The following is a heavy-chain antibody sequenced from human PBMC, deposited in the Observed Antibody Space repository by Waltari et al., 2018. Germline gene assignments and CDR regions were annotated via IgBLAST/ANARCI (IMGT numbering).Heavy chain of an antibody. CDR1: GYSISSGYY. V-gene: IGHV4-38-2*01. CDR2: IYRSGTP. Sequence: QVQLQESGPGLVRPSEILSLTCGVSGYSISSGYYWGWIRQPPGKGLEWIGSIYRSGTPYYNPSLGSRVTMSVDTSKNQFSLKMSPVTAADTAVYYCTRRYTRRDYSPFDFWGQGTLVTVSS. D-gene: IGHD4-4*01. CDR3: TRRYTRRDYSPFDF. J-gene: IGHJ4*02.